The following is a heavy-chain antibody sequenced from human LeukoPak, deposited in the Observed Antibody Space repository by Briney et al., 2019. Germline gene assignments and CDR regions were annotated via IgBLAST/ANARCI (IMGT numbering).Heavy chain of an antibody. D-gene: IGHD6-19*01. J-gene: IGHJ6*02. Sequence: GGSLRLSCAATGFTFDDYAMHWVRQAPGKGLEWVSGISWNSRSIGYADSVKGRFTISRDNAKNSLYLQMNSLRAEDTALYYCAKDKGIAVAGSPSYYYYGMDVWGQRTTVTVSS. CDR1: GFTFDDYA. CDR3: AKDKGIAVAGSPSYYYYGMDV. CDR2: ISWNSRSI. V-gene: IGHV3-9*01.